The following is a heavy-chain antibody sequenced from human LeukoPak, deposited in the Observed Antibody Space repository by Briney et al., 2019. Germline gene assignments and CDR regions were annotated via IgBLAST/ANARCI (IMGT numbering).Heavy chain of an antibody. V-gene: IGHV3-53*05. CDR2: IYSGGST. Sequence: GGSLRLSCAASGFTVSSNYMSWVRQAPGKGLEWVSVIYSGGSTYYADSVKGRFTISRDNSKNTLYLQMNSLRAEDTAVYYCAKDMLGVPAVRTYNWFDPWGQGTLVTASS. D-gene: IGHD2-2*01. J-gene: IGHJ5*02. CDR3: AKDMLGVPAVRTYNWFDP. CDR1: GFTVSSNY.